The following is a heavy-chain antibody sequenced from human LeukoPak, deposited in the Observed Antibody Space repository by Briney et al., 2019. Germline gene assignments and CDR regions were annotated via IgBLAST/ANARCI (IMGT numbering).Heavy chain of an antibody. CDR1: GFTFSGYA. V-gene: IGHV3-30-3*01. J-gene: IGHJ4*02. CDR3: ARPFHKFFDY. D-gene: IGHD3-3*02. CDR2: ISYDGNNE. Sequence: QPGRSLRLSCAASGFTFSGYAMHWVRQAPGKGLEWVAVISYDGNNEYYADSVKGRFTISRDNSKNTLYLQMNSLRTEDTAVYYCARPFHKFFDYWGQGTLVTVSS.